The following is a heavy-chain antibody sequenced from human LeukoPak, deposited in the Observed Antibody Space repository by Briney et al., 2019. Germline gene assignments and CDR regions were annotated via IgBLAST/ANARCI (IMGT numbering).Heavy chain of an antibody. CDR1: GFTFSSYD. D-gene: IGHD6-13*01. V-gene: IGHV3-13*04. Sequence: PGGSLRLSCAASGFTFSSYDMRWGRQATGKGLEWGSGIASAGDTYYPASVMGRSPISRENGTKSLYLQMNSLRAGASTVYYCARAGGSGWYAFDVWGQGTMVTVSS. CDR3: ARAGGSGWYAFDV. J-gene: IGHJ3*01. CDR2: IASAGDT.